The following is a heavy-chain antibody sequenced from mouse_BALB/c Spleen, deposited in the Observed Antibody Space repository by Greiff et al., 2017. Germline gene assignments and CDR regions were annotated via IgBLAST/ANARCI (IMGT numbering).Heavy chain of an antibody. D-gene: IGHD2-4*01. CDR1: GFTFSSYW. Sequence: EVKVEESGGGLVQPGGSMKLSCVASGFTFSSYWMSWVRQSPEKGLEWVAEIRLKSDNYATHYAESVKGKFTISRDDSKSRLYLQMNSLRAEDTGIYYCTYDYDSWFAYWGQGTLVTVSA. CDR2: IRLKSDNYAT. V-gene: IGHV6-6*02. CDR3: TYDYDSWFAY. J-gene: IGHJ3*01.